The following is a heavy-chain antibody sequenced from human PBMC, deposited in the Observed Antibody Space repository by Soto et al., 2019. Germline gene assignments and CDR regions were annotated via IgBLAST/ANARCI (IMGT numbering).Heavy chain of an antibody. CDR2: IKSKTDGGTT. CDR1: GFTFSNAW. Sequence: VGSLRLSCAASGFTFSNAWMSWVRQAPGKGLEWVGRIKSKTDGGTTDYAAPVKGRFTISRDDSKNTLYLQMNSLKTEDTAVYYCTTVSTVTHLRPFDYWGQGTLVTAPQ. J-gene: IGHJ4*02. CDR3: TTVSTVTHLRPFDY. V-gene: IGHV3-15*01. D-gene: IGHD4-17*01.